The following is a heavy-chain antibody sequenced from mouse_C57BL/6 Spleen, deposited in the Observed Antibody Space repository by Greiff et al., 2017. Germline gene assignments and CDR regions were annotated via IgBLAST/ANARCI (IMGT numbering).Heavy chain of an antibody. J-gene: IGHJ3*01. CDR2: IDPKSGGT. D-gene: IGHD1-1*01. CDR1: GYTFTSSW. CDR3: ARSGYYGSSLFAY. Sequence: QVQLQQPGAELVKPGASVKLSCKASGYTFTSSWLHWVKQRPGRGLEWIGRIDPKSGGTKYNEKFKSKATLTVDQPSSTAYMQLSSLTSEDSAVYYCARSGYYGSSLFAYWGQGTLVTVSA. V-gene: IGHV1-72*01.